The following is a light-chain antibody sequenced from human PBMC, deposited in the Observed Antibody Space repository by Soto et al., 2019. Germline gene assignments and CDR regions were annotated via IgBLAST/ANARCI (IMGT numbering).Light chain of an antibody. V-gene: IGKV1-39*01. CDR1: QSITSS. J-gene: IGKJ1*01. CDR2: TTS. CDR3: QQTYSTPWT. Sequence: DIQMTQSPSSLSASVGDRVTITCRASQSITSSLNWYQQKPGKAPKLLIYTTSSLQSGVPSRYSGSGSGTDFTLTISSLQPEDFETYCCQQTYSTPWTFGQGTKVDIK.